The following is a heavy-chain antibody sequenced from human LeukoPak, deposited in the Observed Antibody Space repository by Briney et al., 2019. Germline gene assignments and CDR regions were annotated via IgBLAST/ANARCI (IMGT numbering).Heavy chain of an antibody. V-gene: IGHV3-20*04. D-gene: IGHD6-13*01. CDR1: GFTFDDYG. CDR3: AKENSAAAGTGWFDP. Sequence: GGSLRFSCAASGFTFDDYGMSWVRQAPGKGLEWVSGINWNGGSTGYADSVKGRFTISRDNAKNSLYLQMNSLRAEDTALYYCAKENSAAAGTGWFDPWGQGTLVTVSS. CDR2: INWNGGST. J-gene: IGHJ5*02.